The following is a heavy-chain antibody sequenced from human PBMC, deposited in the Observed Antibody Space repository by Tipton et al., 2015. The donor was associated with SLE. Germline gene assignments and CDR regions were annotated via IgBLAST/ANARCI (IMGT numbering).Heavy chain of an antibody. CDR1: GASISSGSFN. D-gene: IGHD2-15*01. Sequence: TLSLTCTVSGASISSGSFNWSWIRQPAGKVLEWIGYIYPSGSTNYNPSLKSRVTISVDTSKNQFSLNLSSVTAADTAVYYCAREVVGNWGQGTLVTVSS. CDR3: AREVVGN. J-gene: IGHJ4*01. V-gene: IGHV4-61*09. CDR2: IYPSGST.